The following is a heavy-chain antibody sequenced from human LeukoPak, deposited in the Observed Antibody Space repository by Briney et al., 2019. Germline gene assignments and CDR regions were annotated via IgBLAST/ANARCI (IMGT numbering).Heavy chain of an antibody. Sequence: GGSLRLSCAASGFTVSSNYMSWVRQAPGKGLEWVSVIYSGGSTYYADSVKGRFTISRDNAKNTLYLQMNSLRVEDTAVYYCARDLNRGIAVAGDWGQGTLVTVSS. CDR3: ARDLNRGIAVAGD. V-gene: IGHV3-66*01. CDR2: IYSGGST. CDR1: GFTVSSNY. D-gene: IGHD6-19*01. J-gene: IGHJ4*02.